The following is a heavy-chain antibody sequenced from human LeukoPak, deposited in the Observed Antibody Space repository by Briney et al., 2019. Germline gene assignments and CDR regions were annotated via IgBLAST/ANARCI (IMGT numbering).Heavy chain of an antibody. CDR2: LRRNYGNT. CDR3: VRNRGGYDY. D-gene: IGHD3-10*01. Sequence: ASVKVSCKASGYTFTSYDIGWVRQAPGQGLEWMGWLRRNYGNTFYAQKFQGRVTVSTDASTSTAYMELRSLTSDDTAVYFCVRNRGGYDYWGQGTLVTVSS. CDR1: GYTFTSYD. V-gene: IGHV1-18*04. J-gene: IGHJ4*02.